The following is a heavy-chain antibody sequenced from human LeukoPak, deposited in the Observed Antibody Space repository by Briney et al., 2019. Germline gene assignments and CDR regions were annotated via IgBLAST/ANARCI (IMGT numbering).Heavy chain of an antibody. Sequence: RPSETLSLTCTVSGGSISSSSYYWGWIRQPPGKGLEWIGSIYYSGSTYYNPSLKSRVTISVDTSKNQFSLKLSSVTAADTAVYYCARHRVVPGTRSNWFAPWGQGTLVTVS. V-gene: IGHV4-39*01. CDR2: IYYSGST. D-gene: IGHD2-15*01. CDR1: GGSISSSSYY. CDR3: ARHRVVPGTRSNWFAP. J-gene: IGHJ5*02.